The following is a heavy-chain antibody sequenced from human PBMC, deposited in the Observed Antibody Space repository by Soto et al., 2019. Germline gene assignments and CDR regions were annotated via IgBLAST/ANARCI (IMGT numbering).Heavy chain of an antibody. CDR3: ARGGFGSAGSWLIGRDAFDI. CDR2: ISSSSSTI. Sequence: EVQLVESGGGLVQPGGSLRLSCAASGFTFSSYSMNWVRQAPGKGLEWVSYISSSSSTIYYADSVKGRFTISRDNAKNSLYLQMNSLRAENTAVYYCARGGFGSAGSWLIGRDAFDIWGQGTMVTVSS. CDR1: GFTFSSYS. D-gene: IGHD2-15*01. J-gene: IGHJ3*02. V-gene: IGHV3-48*01.